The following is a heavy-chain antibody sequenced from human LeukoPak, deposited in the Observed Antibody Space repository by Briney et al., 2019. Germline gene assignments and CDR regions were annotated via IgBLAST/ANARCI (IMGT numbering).Heavy chain of an antibody. Sequence: SQTLSLTCAISGDSVSSNSAAWNWIRQSPSRGLEWLGRTYYRSKWYNDYAVSVKSRITINSDTSKNQFSLQLNSVTPEDTAVYYCARALGGVIHGDHTYYYYYGMDVWGQGTTVTVSS. CDR2: TYYRSKWYN. CDR3: ARALGGVIHGDHTYYYYYGMDV. J-gene: IGHJ6*02. CDR1: GDSVSSNSAA. D-gene: IGHD3-16*02. V-gene: IGHV6-1*01.